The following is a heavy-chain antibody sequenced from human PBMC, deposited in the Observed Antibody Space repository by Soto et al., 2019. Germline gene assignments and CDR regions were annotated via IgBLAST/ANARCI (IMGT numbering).Heavy chain of an antibody. Sequence: QVQLQESGPGLVKPSGTLSLICIVSGDSVTFGHHYWSWIRQPPGKGLEWIGHIFFTGVINYSPSLKSRVTMSVDSSKSQFSLNLTSVSAADSAIYYCARARPDSAGSSLGRRLDVWGQGTTVTVSS. CDR1: GDSVTFGHHY. CDR3: ARARPDSAGSSLGRRLDV. D-gene: IGHD3-10*01. V-gene: IGHV4-61*01. CDR2: IFFTGVI. J-gene: IGHJ6*02.